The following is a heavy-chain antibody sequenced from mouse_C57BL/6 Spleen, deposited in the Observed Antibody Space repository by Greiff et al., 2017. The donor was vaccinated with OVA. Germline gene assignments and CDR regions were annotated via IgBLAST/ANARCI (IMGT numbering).Heavy chain of an antibody. CDR2: ICSGGSYT. CDR1: GFTFSSYG. J-gene: IGHJ2*01. V-gene: IGHV5-6*02. D-gene: IGHD1-1*01. Sequence: EVKLVESGGDLVKPGGSLKLSCAASGFTFSSYGMSWVRQTPDKRLEWVATICSGGSYTYYPDSVKGRYTISRDNAKNTLYLQMSSLKSEDTAMYYCARHEATVAYYFDDWGQGTTLTVSS. CDR3: ARHEATVAYYFDD.